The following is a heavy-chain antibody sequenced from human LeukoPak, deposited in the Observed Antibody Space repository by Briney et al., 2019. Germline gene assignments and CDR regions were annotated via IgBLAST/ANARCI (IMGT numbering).Heavy chain of an antibody. D-gene: IGHD6-19*01. CDR2: ISYDGSNK. Sequence: PGRSLRLSCAASGFTFSSYGMHWVRQAPGKGLEGVAVISYDGSNKYYADSVKGRFTISRDNSKNTLYLQMNSLRAEDTAVYYCARDSSGWHSLDYWGQGTLVTVSS. J-gene: IGHJ4*02. CDR1: GFTFSSYG. CDR3: ARDSSGWHSLDY. V-gene: IGHV3-30*03.